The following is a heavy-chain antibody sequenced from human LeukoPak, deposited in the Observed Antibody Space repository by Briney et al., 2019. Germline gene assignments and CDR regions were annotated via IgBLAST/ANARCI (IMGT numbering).Heavy chain of an antibody. Sequence: PGGSLRLSCAAPGFTFSSYGMRWVRQAPGKGLEWVAVVWYDGSNKYYADSVKGRFTISRDNSKNTLYLQMNSLRAEDTAVYYCAREQNYYDSSGFFRYWGQGTLVTVSS. CDR1: GFTFSSYG. D-gene: IGHD3-22*01. CDR3: AREQNYYDSSGFFRY. CDR2: VWYDGSNK. J-gene: IGHJ4*02. V-gene: IGHV3-33*08.